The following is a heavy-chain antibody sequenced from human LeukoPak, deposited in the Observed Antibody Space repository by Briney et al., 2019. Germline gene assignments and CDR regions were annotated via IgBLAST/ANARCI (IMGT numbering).Heavy chain of an antibody. J-gene: IGHJ5*02. D-gene: IGHD6-13*01. CDR2: ISGSGGST. CDR1: GFTFSDYY. CDR3: AHPTEYSSSWYGNWFDP. Sequence: PGGSLRLSCAASGFTFSDYYMSWIRQAPGKGLEWVSAISGSGGSTYYADSVKGRFTISRDNSKNTLYLQMNSLGAEDTAVYYCAHPTEYSSSWYGNWFDPWGQGSLVTVSS. V-gene: IGHV3-23*01.